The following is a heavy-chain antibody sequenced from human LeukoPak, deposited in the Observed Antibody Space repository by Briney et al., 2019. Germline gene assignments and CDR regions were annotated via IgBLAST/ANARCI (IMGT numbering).Heavy chain of an antibody. D-gene: IGHD3-10*01. CDR1: GFTFSSYE. CDR3: ARAGNTYYYGSGSYRIY. V-gene: IGHV3-48*03. Sequence: PGGSLRLSCAASGFTFSSYEMNWVRQAPGKGLEWVSYISSSGSTIYYADSVKGRFTISRDNAKNSLYLQMNSLRAEDTAVYYCARAGNTYYYGSGSYRIYWGQGTLVTVSS. J-gene: IGHJ4*02. CDR2: ISSSGSTI.